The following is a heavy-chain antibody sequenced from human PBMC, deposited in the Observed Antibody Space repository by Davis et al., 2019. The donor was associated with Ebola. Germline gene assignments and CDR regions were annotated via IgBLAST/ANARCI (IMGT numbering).Heavy chain of an antibody. CDR2: INPSGGST. V-gene: IGHV1-46*01. CDR3: ARDLGDYGDYQDYYGMDV. Sequence: ASVKVSCKASGYTFTSYYMHWVRQAPGHGLDWMGIINPSGGSTSYAQKFQGRVTMTRDTSTSTVYMELSSLRSEDTAVYYCARDLGDYGDYQDYYGMDVWGQGTTVTVSS. J-gene: IGHJ6*02. D-gene: IGHD4-17*01. CDR1: GYTFTSYY.